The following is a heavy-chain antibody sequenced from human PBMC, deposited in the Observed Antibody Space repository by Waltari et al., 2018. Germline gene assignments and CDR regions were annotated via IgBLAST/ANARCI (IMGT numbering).Heavy chain of an antibody. J-gene: IGHJ5*02. CDR2: INHRGST. D-gene: IGHD3-3*01. Sequence: QVQLQQWGAGLLKPSETLSLTCTVYGGSFSGYYWSWIRQPPGKGLEWIGEINHRGSTNYNPSLKSRVTISVDTSKNQFSLKLSSVTAADTAVYYCARGRGITIFGVVIIGSNWFDPWGQGTLVTVSS. CDR3: ARGRGITIFGVVIIGSNWFDP. CDR1: GGSFSGYY. V-gene: IGHV4-34*01.